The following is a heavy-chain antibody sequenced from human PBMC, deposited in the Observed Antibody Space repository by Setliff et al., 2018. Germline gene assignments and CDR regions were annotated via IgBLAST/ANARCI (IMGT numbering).Heavy chain of an antibody. V-gene: IGHV1-18*01. CDR2: IGVYSGNT. J-gene: IGHJ5*02. CDR1: GYTFRQSI. Sequence: ASVKVSCKASGYTFRQSIVSWVRRAPGQGLEWLGWIGVYSGNTYSAQRFQGRVSLTTDESTNTAYLELRGPRSDDTAVYYCMRLVRFCSRTVCQRTSGDEAWGQGTLVTVSS. D-gene: IGHD3-3*01. CDR3: MRLVRFCSRTVCQRTSGDEA.